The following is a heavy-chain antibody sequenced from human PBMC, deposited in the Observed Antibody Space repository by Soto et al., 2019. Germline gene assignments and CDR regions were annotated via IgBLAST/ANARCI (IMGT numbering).Heavy chain of an antibody. CDR1: GGTFSSHG. CDR2: IIPTFGTP. V-gene: IGHV1-69*06. CDR3: AGERTAEYFDY. Sequence: QVQLVQSGTVVQRRGSSVKVSCQASGGTFSSHGMAWVRQAPGQGLEWMGGIIPTFGTPTYAPKFQGRVTMTADKSTNTAYIELTSLRSEDTGVYYCAGERTAEYFDYWGQGTLITVSS. J-gene: IGHJ4*02.